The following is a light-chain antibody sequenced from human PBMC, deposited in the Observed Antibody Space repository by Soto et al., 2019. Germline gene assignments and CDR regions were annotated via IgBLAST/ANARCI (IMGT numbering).Light chain of an antibody. CDR1: QSISSW. Sequence: DIQMTQSPSTLSSSVGDRVTITCRASQSISSWLAWYQQKPGKAPKLLIYDASSLESGVPSRFSGSGSGTDFTLSISNLQPEDFAHYFCHQTYSTPGTFGQGTKVDIK. V-gene: IGKV1-5*01. CDR2: DAS. CDR3: HQTYSTPGT. J-gene: IGKJ1*01.